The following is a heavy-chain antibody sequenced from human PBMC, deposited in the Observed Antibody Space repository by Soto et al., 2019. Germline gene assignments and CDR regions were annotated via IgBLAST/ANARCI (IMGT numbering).Heavy chain of an antibody. CDR2: ISESGGGT. D-gene: IGHD2-15*01. CDR1: GITCSTYA. J-gene: IGHJ6*02. CDR3: ATLRILVDPTG. Sequence: EVELLESGGGLVQPGGSLRLSCAASGITCSTYAMRWVRQAPGKGLESVSVISESGGGTYYADSVKGRFIISRDNSKNTLYSQMNSLRAEDTAVYYCATLRILVDPTGWGQGTTVTVSS. V-gene: IGHV3-23*01.